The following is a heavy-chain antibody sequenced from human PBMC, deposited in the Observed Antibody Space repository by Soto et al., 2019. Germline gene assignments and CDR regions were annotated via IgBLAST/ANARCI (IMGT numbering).Heavy chain of an antibody. D-gene: IGHD3-22*01. CDR3: ARKDKSGYFNWFDP. V-gene: IGHV5-51*01. CDR2: IFPSDSDT. J-gene: IGHJ5*02. CDR1: GYKFTSSW. Sequence: GESLKISCRTSGYKFTSSWIAWVRQKPGKGLEWMGIIFPSDSDTRYSPSFQGQDTISADRSTSTVFLQWASLKASDTAVYFCARKDKSGYFNWFDPWGQGTLVTV.